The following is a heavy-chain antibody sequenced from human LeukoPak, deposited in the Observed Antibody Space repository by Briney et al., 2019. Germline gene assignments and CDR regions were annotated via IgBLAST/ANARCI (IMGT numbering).Heavy chain of an antibody. J-gene: IGHJ6*03. V-gene: IGHV1-46*01. CDR2: INPSGGST. CDR3: ARGRKGYCSSTSCYRWDYYYYMDV. D-gene: IGHD2-2*02. Sequence: ASVKVSCKASGYTFTGYYMHWVRQAPGQGLEWMGIINPSGGSTSYAQKFQGRVTMTRDMSTSTVYMELSSLRSEDTAVYYCARGRKGYCSSTSCYRWDYYYYMDVWGKGTTVTISS. CDR1: GYTFTGYY.